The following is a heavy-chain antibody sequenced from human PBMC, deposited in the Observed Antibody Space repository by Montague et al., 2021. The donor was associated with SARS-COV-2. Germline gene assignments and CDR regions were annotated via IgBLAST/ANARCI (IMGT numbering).Heavy chain of an antibody. Sequence: CAASGFTFSHYAMNWVRQAPGKGLEWVAFVSYDGDNKFYAESVKGRFSISRDKAKNTLNLEVHSLGPDDTAVYYCARGRGPETGYHFDYWGQGTLVTVSS. D-gene: IGHD3-9*01. CDR2: VSYDGDNK. CDR3: ARGRGPETGYHFDY. V-gene: IGHV3-30-3*01. J-gene: IGHJ4*02. CDR1: GFTFSHYA.